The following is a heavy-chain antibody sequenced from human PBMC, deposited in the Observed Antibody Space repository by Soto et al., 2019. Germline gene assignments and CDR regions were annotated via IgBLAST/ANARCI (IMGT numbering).Heavy chain of an antibody. Sequence: PGGSLRLSCAASGFTFSSYAMSWARQAPGKGLEWVSAISGSGGSTYYADSVKGRFTISRDNSKNTLYLQMNSLRAEDTAVYYCAKDLTSSWHKLNWFDPWGQGTLVTVSS. CDR1: GFTFSSYA. J-gene: IGHJ5*02. V-gene: IGHV3-23*01. CDR2: ISGSGGST. CDR3: AKDLTSSWHKLNWFDP. D-gene: IGHD6-13*01.